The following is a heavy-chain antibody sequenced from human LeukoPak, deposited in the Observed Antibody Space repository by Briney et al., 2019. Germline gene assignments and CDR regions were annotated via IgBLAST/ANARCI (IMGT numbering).Heavy chain of an antibody. V-gene: IGHV3-74*01. Sequence: PGGSLRLSCAASGFTFSSYAMHWVRQAPGKGLVWVSIINTDGSTTRYADFVEGRFTIPRDNARNTLYLEMNSLRVEDTAVYFCARDISRTMDVWGQGTTVTV. J-gene: IGHJ6*02. CDR1: GFTFSSYA. CDR2: INTDGSTT. CDR3: ARDISRTMDV. D-gene: IGHD2/OR15-2a*01.